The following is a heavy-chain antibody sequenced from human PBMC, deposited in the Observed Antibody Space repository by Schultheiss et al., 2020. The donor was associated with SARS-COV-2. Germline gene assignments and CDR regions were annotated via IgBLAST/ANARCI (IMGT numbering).Heavy chain of an antibody. CDR2: IYSGGST. V-gene: IGHV3-NL1*01. CDR1: GFTFSSYA. Sequence: GGSLRLSCAASGFTFSSYAMHWVRQAPGKGLEWVSVIYSGGSTYYADSVKGRFTISRDNSKNTLYLQMNSLRAEDTAVYYCAKDRSGEHEYYFDYWGQGTLVTVSS. D-gene: IGHD4-17*01. CDR3: AKDRSGEHEYYFDY. J-gene: IGHJ4*02.